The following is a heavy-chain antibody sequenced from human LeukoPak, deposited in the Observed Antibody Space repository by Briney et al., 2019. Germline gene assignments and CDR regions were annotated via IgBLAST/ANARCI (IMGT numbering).Heavy chain of an antibody. CDR1: GFTVSSNY. J-gene: IGHJ6*03. D-gene: IGHD6-13*01. CDR2: IYSGGST. CDR3: ARGGSSWGPYYYYYYMDV. V-gene: IGHV3-53*01. Sequence: GGSLRLSCGASGFTVSSNYMSWVRQAPGKGLEWVSVIYSGGSTYYADSVKGRFTISRDNSKNTLCLQMNSLRAEDTAVYYCARGGSSWGPYYYYYYMDVWGKGTTVTVSS.